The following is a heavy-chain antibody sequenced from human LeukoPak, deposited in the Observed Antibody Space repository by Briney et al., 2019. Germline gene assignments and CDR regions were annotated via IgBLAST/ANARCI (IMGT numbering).Heavy chain of an antibody. D-gene: IGHD6-13*01. CDR1: GYTFTSYD. V-gene: IGHV1-8*01. CDR3: ARGLMAAADSYYHYMDV. J-gene: IGHJ6*03. CDR2: MNPNSGNT. Sequence: ASVKVSCKASGYTFTSYDINWARQATGQGLEWMGWMNPNSGNTGYAQKFQGRVTMTRNTSISTAYMELSSLRSEDTAVYYCARGLMAAADSYYHYMDVWGKGTTVTVSS.